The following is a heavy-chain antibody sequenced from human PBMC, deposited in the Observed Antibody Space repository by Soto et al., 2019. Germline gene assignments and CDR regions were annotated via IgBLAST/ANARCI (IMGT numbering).Heavy chain of an antibody. J-gene: IGHJ6*02. D-gene: IGHD1-26*01. CDR1: GYSFTNYW. CDR3: ARQRGSYYPVDYYGMDV. Sequence: PGESLKISCQGSGYSFTNYWVGWVRQIPGRGLEWMGIIHPGDSDTRYSPFFQGQVTISADKSISTAYLQWSSLKASDTAMYYCARQRGSYYPVDYYGMDVWGQGTTVTVSS. CDR2: IHPGDSDT. V-gene: IGHV5-51*01.